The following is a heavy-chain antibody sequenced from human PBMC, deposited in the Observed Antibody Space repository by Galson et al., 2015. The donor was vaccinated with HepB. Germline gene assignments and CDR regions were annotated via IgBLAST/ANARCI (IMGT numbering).Heavy chain of an antibody. CDR1: GYTFTSYG. J-gene: IGHJ3*02. CDR3: ARYYYDSSGYLTLGAFDT. Sequence: SVKVSCKASGYTFTSYGISWVRQAPGQGLEWMGWISAYNGNTNYAQKLQGRVTMTTDTSTSTAYMELRSLRSDDTAVYYCARYYYDSSGYLTLGAFDTWGQGTMVTVSS. CDR2: ISAYNGNT. D-gene: IGHD3-22*01. V-gene: IGHV1-18*01.